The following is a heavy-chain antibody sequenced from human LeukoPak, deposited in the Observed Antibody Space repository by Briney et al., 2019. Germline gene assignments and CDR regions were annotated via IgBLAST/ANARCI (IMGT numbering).Heavy chain of an antibody. CDR2: IIPIFGTA. J-gene: IGHJ3*02. V-gene: IGHV1-69*06. CDR1: GGTFSSYA. D-gene: IGHD3-22*01. Sequence: SVKVSCKASGGTFSSYAISWVRQAPGQGLEWMGGIIPIFGTANYAQKFQGRVTITADKSTSIAYMELSSLRSEDTAVYYCIMYYYDSSGYRDDAFDIWGQGTMVTVSS. CDR3: IMYYYDSSGYRDDAFDI.